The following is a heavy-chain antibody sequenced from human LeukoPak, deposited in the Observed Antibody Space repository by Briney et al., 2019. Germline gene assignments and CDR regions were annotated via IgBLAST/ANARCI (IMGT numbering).Heavy chain of an antibody. Sequence: GGSLRLSCTASGFTVSSNYMSWVRQAPGKGLEWVSVIYIDGTTYYGDSVQGRFTISRDNSKNTLYLQMNSLRAEDTAVYYCARDPADRIAALNWGQGTLVTVSS. CDR1: GFTVSSNY. D-gene: IGHD6-6*01. J-gene: IGHJ4*02. V-gene: IGHV3-66*02. CDR2: IYIDGTT. CDR3: ARDPADRIAALN.